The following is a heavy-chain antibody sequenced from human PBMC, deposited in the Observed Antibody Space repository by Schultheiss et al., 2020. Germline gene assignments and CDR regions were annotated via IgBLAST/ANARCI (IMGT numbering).Heavy chain of an antibody. CDR1: GGSVISGGYY. J-gene: IGHJ3*02. CDR2: IYYSGST. D-gene: IGHD2-2*02. Sequence: SETLSLTCTVSGGSVISGGYYWSWIRQPPGKGLQWIGYIYYSGSTEYNPSLKSRVTISADTSKNQFSLKLSSVTAVDTAMYYCARDQNCGSIGCYIGAFDIWGQGTMVTVSS. V-gene: IGHV4-61*08. CDR3: ARDQNCGSIGCYIGAFDI.